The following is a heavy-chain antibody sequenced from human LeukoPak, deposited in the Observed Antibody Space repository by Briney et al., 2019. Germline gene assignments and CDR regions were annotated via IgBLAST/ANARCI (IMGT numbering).Heavy chain of an antibody. J-gene: IGHJ4*02. CDR3: AKGDWLSYFDY. V-gene: IGHV3-23*01. Sequence: PGGSLRLSCAASGFTFSSFWMTWVRQAPGKGLEWVSAISGSGGSTYYADSVKGRFTISRDNSKNTLYLQMNSLRAEDTAVYYCAKGDWLSYFDYWGQGTLVTVSS. CDR1: GFTFSSFW. D-gene: IGHD3-9*01. CDR2: ISGSGGST.